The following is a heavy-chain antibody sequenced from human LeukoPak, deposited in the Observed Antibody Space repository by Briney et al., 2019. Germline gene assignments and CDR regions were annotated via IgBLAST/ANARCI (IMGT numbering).Heavy chain of an antibody. CDR1: GFTFSSYW. Sequence: PRGSLRLSCAASGFTFSSYWMHWVRQAPGKGLVWVSRINTDGSSTSYADSVKGRFTISRDNAKNTLYLQMNSLRAEDTAVYYCARAGSVYNWNRRDLSFDYWGQGTLVTVSS. CDR2: INTDGSST. D-gene: IGHD1-20*01. V-gene: IGHV3-74*01. J-gene: IGHJ4*02. CDR3: ARAGSVYNWNRRDLSFDY.